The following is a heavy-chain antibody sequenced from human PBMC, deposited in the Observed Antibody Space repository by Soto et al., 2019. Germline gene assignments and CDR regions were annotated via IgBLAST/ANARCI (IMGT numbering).Heavy chain of an antibody. Sequence: GGSLRLSCAASGFTFSDYPMHWVRQAPGKGLEWVAVISYDGRVKYYVDSVKGRFTISRDDSKNTLYLQMNSLRVDDTAVYYCARDFIVGAPDYFDPWGQGTLVTVSS. CDR2: ISYDGRVK. D-gene: IGHD1-26*01. CDR3: ARDFIVGAPDYFDP. J-gene: IGHJ4*02. V-gene: IGHV3-30*04. CDR1: GFTFSDYP.